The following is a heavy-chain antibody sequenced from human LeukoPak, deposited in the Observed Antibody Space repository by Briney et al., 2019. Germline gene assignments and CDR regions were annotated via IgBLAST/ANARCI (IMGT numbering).Heavy chain of an antibody. J-gene: IGHJ4*02. CDR1: GFTFSSYA. V-gene: IGHV3-23*01. D-gene: IGHD3-10*01. CDR3: AKDAFYGSGSYPYYFDY. CDR2: ISGSGGST. Sequence: GGSLRLSCAASGFTFSSYAMSWVRQAPGKGLEWVSGISGSGGSTYYADSVKGRFTISGDNSKNTLYLQMNSLRAEDTAIYYCAKDAFYGSGSYPYYFDYWGQGTLVTVSS.